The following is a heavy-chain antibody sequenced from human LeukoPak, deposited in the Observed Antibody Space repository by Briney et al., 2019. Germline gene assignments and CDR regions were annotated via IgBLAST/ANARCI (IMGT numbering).Heavy chain of an antibody. Sequence: PSETLSLTCTVSGGSISSSSYYWGWIRQPPGKGLEWIGSIYYRGSTYYNPSLKSRVTISVDTSKNQFSLKLSSVTAADTAVYYCARYYYYSYYLDVWGKGATVTVSS. CDR1: GGSISSSSYY. V-gene: IGHV4-39*01. CDR2: IYYRGST. J-gene: IGHJ6*03. CDR3: ARYYYYSYYLDV.